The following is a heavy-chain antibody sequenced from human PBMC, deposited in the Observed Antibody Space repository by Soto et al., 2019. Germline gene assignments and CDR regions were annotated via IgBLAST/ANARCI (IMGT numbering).Heavy chain of an antibody. CDR2: IIPIFGTA. Sequence: AASVKVSCEASGGTFSSYAISWLRQAPGQGLEWMGGIIPIFGTANYAQKFQGRVTITADESTSTAYMELSSLRSEDTAVYYCARDQYYYDSSGWNDAFDIWGQGTMVTVSS. CDR1: GGTFSSYA. CDR3: ARDQYYYDSSGWNDAFDI. D-gene: IGHD3-22*01. J-gene: IGHJ3*02. V-gene: IGHV1-69*13.